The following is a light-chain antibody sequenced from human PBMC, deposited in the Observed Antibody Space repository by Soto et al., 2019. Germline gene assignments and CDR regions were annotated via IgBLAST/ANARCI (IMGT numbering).Light chain of an antibody. CDR3: QQSYTTPSWT. CDR2: AVS. CDR1: QRVRSY. J-gene: IGKJ1*01. Sequence: DIQLIQSPSSLSASVGDRVTITCHTSQRVRSYLNWYQQKPGKAPKLLINAVSTLHSGVPSRFSGSGSETDFNLTISSLQPEDSGTYYGQQSYTTPSWTFGQGTKVEI. V-gene: IGKV1-39*01.